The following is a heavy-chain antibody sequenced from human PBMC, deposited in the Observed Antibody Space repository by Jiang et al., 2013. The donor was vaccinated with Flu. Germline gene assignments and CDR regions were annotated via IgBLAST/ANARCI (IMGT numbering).Heavy chain of an antibody. CDR2: IHSSGNI. V-gene: IGHV4-59*13. CDR1: GASISNYY. CDR3: ARAYSSTVYNWFAP. Sequence: GLVKPSETLSLTCTVSGASISNYYWAWIRKPPGGDVEWIGYIHSSGNINYNPSLKSRVTMSIDTSKSHFSLNLNSVTAADTAIYFCARAYSSTVYNWFAPWGRGTLVTVSS. D-gene: IGHD2-2*01. J-gene: IGHJ5*02.